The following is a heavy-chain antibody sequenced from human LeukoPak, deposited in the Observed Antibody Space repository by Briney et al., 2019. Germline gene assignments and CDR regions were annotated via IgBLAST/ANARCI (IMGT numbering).Heavy chain of an antibody. CDR2: IYYSGST. CDR1: GGSISSSSYY. D-gene: IGHD4-23*01. V-gene: IGHV4-39*07. J-gene: IGHJ4*02. Sequence: SETLSLTCTVSGGSISSSSYYWGWIRQPPGKGLEWIGSIYYSGSTYYNPSLKSRVTISVDASKNQFSLKLSSVTAADTAVYYCASGTGGGNPFDYWGQGTLVTVSS. CDR3: ASGTGGGNPFDY.